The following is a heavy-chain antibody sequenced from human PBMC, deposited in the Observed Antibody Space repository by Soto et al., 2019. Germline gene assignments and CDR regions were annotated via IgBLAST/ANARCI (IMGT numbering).Heavy chain of an antibody. J-gene: IGHJ6*02. D-gene: IGHD3-10*01. Sequence: PGESLKISCKGSGYSFTSYWIGWVRQMPGKGLEGMGIIYPGDSDTRYSPSFQGQVTISADKSISTAYLQWSSLKASDTAMYYCARAMIRGNNYYGKDVWGQGTTVTVYS. CDR1: GYSFTSYW. V-gene: IGHV5-51*01. CDR2: IYPGDSDT. CDR3: ARAMIRGNNYYGKDV.